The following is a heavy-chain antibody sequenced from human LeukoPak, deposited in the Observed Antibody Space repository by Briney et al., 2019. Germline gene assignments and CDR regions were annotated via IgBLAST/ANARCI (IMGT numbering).Heavy chain of an antibody. J-gene: IGHJ6*02. V-gene: IGHV1-18*01. CDR3: ARDYYYGMDV. CDR1: GYTFTSYG. Sequence: ASVTVSCKASGYTFTSYGISWVRQAPGQGLEWMGWISAYNGNRNYAKKLQGRVTMTTDTSTSTAYMELRSPRSDDTVVYYCARDYYYGMDVWGQGTTVTASS. CDR2: ISAYNGNR.